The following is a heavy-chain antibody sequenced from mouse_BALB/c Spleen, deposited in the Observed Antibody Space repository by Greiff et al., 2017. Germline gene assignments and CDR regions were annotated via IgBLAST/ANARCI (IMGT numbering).Heavy chain of an antibody. CDR2: ISSGSSTI. CDR1: GFTFSSFG. J-gene: IGHJ4*01. CDR3: ARRRNDGYYDAMDY. Sequence: EVQLVESGGGLVQPGGSRKLSCAASGFTFSSFGMHWVRQAPEKGLEWVAYISSGSSTIYYADTVKGRFTISRDNPKNTLFLQMTSLRSEDTAMYYCARRRNDGYYDAMDYWGQGTSVTVSS. D-gene: IGHD2-3*01. V-gene: IGHV5-17*02.